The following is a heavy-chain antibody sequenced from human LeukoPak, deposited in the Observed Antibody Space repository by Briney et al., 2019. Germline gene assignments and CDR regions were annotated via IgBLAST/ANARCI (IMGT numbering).Heavy chain of an antibody. J-gene: IGHJ4*02. D-gene: IGHD2-2*03. CDR3: ARHDGCGPSDY. Sequence: GESLKISCKGSGYSFDSQWIGWVRQMPGKGLEWMGIIYPGDSDTKYSPSFEGQVTMSADKSISTAYLQWRSLKASDTAIYYCARHDGCGPSDYWGQGTLVTVSS. CDR1: GYSFDSQW. CDR2: IYPGDSDT. V-gene: IGHV5-51*01.